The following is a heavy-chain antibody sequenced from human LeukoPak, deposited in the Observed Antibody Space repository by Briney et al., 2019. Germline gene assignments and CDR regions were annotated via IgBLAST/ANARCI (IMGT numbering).Heavy chain of an antibody. V-gene: IGHV1-8*01. CDR2: MNPNSGNT. D-gene: IGHD3-22*01. CDR3: ARSYDSSGYCDY. Sequence: ASVKVSYKASGYTFTSYDINWVRQATGQGLEWMGWMNPNSGNTGYAQKFQGRVTMTRNTSISTAYMELSSLRSEDTAVYYCARSYDSSGYCDYWGQGTLVTVSS. J-gene: IGHJ4*02. CDR1: GYTFTSYD.